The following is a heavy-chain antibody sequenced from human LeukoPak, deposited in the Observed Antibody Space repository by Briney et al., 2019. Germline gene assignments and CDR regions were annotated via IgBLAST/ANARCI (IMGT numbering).Heavy chain of an antibody. V-gene: IGHV3-23*01. D-gene: IGHD1-26*01. Sequence: GGSPRLSCAASGFTFSSYAMSWVRQAPGKGLEWVSAISGSGGSTYYADSVKGRFTISRDNSKNTLYLQMNSLRAEDTAVYYCAKTSHSGSQPGDYWGQGTLVTVSS. CDR1: GFTFSSYA. J-gene: IGHJ4*02. CDR2: ISGSGGST. CDR3: AKTSHSGSQPGDY.